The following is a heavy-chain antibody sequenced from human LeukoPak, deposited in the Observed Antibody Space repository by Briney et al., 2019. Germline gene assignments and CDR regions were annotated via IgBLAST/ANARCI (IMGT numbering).Heavy chain of an antibody. CDR2: IYSSGFT. CDR3: ATPCDYGGNLVIY. CDR1: GGSIRSSSYY. Sequence: PSETLSLTCSVSGGSIRSSSYYWAWLRQPPGEGLEWIGSIYSSGFTSYKPSLKSRLTISVDTSKNQFSLKLSSVTAADTAVYYCATPCDYGGNLVIYWGQGTLVTVSS. J-gene: IGHJ4*02. V-gene: IGHV4-39*01. D-gene: IGHD4-23*01.